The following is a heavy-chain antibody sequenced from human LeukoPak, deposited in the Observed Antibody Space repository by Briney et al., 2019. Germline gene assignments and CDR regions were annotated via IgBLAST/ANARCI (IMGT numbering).Heavy chain of an antibody. CDR2: IYHSGST. D-gene: IGHD6-6*01. Sequence: SETLSLTCAVYGGSFSGYYWGWIRQPPGKGLEWIGEIYHSGSTNYNPSLKSRVTISVDKSKNQLSLKLSSVTAADTAVYYCARDVGARLSGYWGQGTLVTVSS. CDR1: GGSFSGYY. J-gene: IGHJ4*02. CDR3: ARDVGARLSGY. V-gene: IGHV4-34*01.